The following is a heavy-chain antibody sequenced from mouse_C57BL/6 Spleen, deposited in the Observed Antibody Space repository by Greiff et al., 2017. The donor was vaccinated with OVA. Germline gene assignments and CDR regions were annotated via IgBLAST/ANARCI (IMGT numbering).Heavy chain of an antibody. J-gene: IGHJ4*01. CDR3: ARTYDYEGAMDY. D-gene: IGHD2-4*01. CDR2: INPYNGDT. V-gene: IGHV1-20*01. CDR1: GYSFTGYF. Sequence: EVQLQQSGPELVKPGDSVKISCKASGYSFTGYFMNWVMQSHGKSLEWIGRINPYNGDTFYNQKFKGKATLTVDKSSSTAHMELRSLTSEDSAVYYCARTYDYEGAMDYWGQGTSVTVSS.